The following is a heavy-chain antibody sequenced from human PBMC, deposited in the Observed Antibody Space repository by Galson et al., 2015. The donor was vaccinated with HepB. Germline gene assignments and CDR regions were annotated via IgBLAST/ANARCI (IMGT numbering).Heavy chain of an antibody. D-gene: IGHD3-16*02. J-gene: IGHJ6*03. CDR2: ISSSSSTI. Sequence: SLRLSCAASGFTFSSYSMNWVRQAPGKGLEWVSYISSSSSTIYYADSVKGRFTISRDNAKNSLYLQMNSLRAEDTAVYYCARRSTYYDYIWGSYRIYYYMDVWGKGTTVTVSS. CDR3: ARRSTYYDYIWGSYRIYYYMDV. CDR1: GFTFSSYS. V-gene: IGHV3-48*01.